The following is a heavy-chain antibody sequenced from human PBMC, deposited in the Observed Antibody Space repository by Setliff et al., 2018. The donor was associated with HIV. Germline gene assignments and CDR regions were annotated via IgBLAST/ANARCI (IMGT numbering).Heavy chain of an antibody. CDR3: ARHVTTVATSWFDP. V-gene: IGHV5-51*01. D-gene: IGHD2-2*01. J-gene: IGHJ5*02. CDR1: GYSFTDDW. Sequence: GESLKISCKGSGYSFTDDWIGWVRQMPGKGLEWVGFIYPGEEFNFRYSPSFQGQVTISVDRSISPAYLQWRTLKASDSGMYYCARHVTTVATSWFDPWGQGTLVTVSS. CDR2: IYPGEEFNF.